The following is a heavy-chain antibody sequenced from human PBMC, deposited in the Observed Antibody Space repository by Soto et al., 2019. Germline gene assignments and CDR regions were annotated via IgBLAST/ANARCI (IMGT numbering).Heavy chain of an antibody. J-gene: IGHJ4*02. Sequence: ASVKVSCKASGYTFTSYAMHWVRQAPGQRLEWMGWINAGNGNTKYSQKFQGRVTITRDTSASTAYMELSSLRSEDTAVYYCARGAAMASAFCYWGQGTLVTVSS. CDR2: INAGNGNT. D-gene: IGHD5-18*01. CDR3: ARGAAMASAFCY. CDR1: GYTFTSYA. V-gene: IGHV1-3*01.